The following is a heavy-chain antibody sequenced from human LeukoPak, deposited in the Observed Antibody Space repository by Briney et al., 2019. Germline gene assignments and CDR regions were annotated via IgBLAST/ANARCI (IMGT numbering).Heavy chain of an antibody. CDR3: ARGEQWLVTS. V-gene: IGHV4-34*01. J-gene: IGHJ4*02. CDR2: INHSGST. CDR1: GGSFSGYY. D-gene: IGHD6-19*01. Sequence: PSETLSLTCAVYGGSFSGYYWSWIRQPPGKGLEWIGEINHSGSTNYNPSLKSRVTISVDTSKNQFSLKLSSVTAADTAVYCCARGEQWLVTSWGQGTLVTVSS.